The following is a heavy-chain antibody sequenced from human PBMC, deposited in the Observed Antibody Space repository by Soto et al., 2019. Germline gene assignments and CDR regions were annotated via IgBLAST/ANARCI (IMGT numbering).Heavy chain of an antibody. Sequence: SETLSLTCAVSGGSISSGGYSWSWIRQPPGKGLEWIGYIYHSGSTYYNPSLKSRVTISVDRSKNQFSLKLSSVTAADTAVYYCARRESGYELGNWFDPWGQGTLVTVSS. CDR1: GGSISSGGYS. V-gene: IGHV4-30-2*01. CDR2: IYHSGST. D-gene: IGHD5-12*01. J-gene: IGHJ5*02. CDR3: ARRESGYELGNWFDP.